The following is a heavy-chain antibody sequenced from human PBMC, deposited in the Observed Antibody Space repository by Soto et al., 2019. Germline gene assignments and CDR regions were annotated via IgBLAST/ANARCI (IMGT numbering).Heavy chain of an antibody. J-gene: IGHJ4*02. Sequence: ASVKVSCKASGGTFSSYAISWVRQAPGQGLEWMGGIIPIFGTANYAQKFQGRVTITADKSTSTAYMELSSLRSEDTAVYYCARESTYDSSGYPTFLRLGRDYFDYWGQGTLVTVSS. V-gene: IGHV1-69*06. D-gene: IGHD3-22*01. CDR3: ARESTYDSSGYPTFLRLGRDYFDY. CDR1: GGTFSSYA. CDR2: IIPIFGTA.